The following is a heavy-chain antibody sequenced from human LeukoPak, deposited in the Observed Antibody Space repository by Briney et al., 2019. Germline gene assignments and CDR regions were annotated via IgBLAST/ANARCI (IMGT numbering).Heavy chain of an antibody. CDR2: FDPEDGET. CDR1: GYTLTELS. V-gene: IGHV1-24*01. Sequence: ASVKVSCKVSGYTLTELSMHWVRQAPGKGLEWMGGFDPEDGETIYAQKFQGRVTITADKSTSTAYMELSSLRSEDTAVYYCARRNYYDRLAPFAQHWGQGTLVTVSS. D-gene: IGHD3-22*01. J-gene: IGHJ1*01. CDR3: ARRNYYDRLAPFAQH.